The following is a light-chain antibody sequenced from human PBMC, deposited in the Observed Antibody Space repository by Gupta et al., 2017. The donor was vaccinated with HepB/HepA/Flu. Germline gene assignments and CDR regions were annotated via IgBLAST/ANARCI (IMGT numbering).Light chain of an antibody. CDR3: QQANSFPDT. Sequence: VLMTPLPSSVSASVRDRVTITCRASQDISSWLAWYQQKPGKAPNLLIYAASNLQSGVPSRFSGSGSGTDFTLTISSLQAEDVAAYYCQQANSFPDTFGEGTEVEI. CDR1: QDISSW. V-gene: IGKV1-12*01. CDR2: AAS. J-gene: IGKJ4*01.